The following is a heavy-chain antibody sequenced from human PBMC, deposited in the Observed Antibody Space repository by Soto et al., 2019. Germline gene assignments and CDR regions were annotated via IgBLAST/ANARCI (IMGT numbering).Heavy chain of an antibody. Sequence: QVQLQESGPGLVKPSQTLSLTCIVSGGSISSDDYYWMWIRQPPGKGLEWIGYIYHSGSSYYNPSVKSRVTISIDTSKNQLSLKLSSVTAADTAVYYCARTSPRGSGTWFDPWGQGTLVTVSS. CDR3: ARTSPRGSGTWFDP. D-gene: IGHD3-10*01. V-gene: IGHV4-30-4*01. J-gene: IGHJ5*02. CDR1: GGSISSDDYY. CDR2: IYHSGSS.